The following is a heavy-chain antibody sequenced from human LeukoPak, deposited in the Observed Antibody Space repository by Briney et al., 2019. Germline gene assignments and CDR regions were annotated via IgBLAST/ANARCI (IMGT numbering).Heavy chain of an antibody. D-gene: IGHD3-22*01. CDR2: IKLDGSEK. CDR3: ANLRYYDSSGYYFIDYYYMDV. CDR1: GFTFSRYW. Sequence: GGSLRLSCAASGFTFSRYWMSWVRQAPGKGLEWVANIKLDGSEKYYVDSVKGRFTISRDNAKNSLYLQMNSLRAEDTAVYYCANLRYYDSSGYYFIDYYYMDVWGKGTTATISS. J-gene: IGHJ6*03. V-gene: IGHV3-7*01.